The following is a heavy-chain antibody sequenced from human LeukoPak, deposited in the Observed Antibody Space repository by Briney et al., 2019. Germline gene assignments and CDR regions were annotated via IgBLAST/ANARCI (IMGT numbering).Heavy chain of an antibody. D-gene: IGHD6-13*01. CDR1: GFRFGSHA. CDR3: ARDGQQLAPYAMDV. J-gene: IGHJ6*02. Sequence: GGSLRLSCAASGFRFGSHAAHWVRQAPGKGLEWLAQIWYDGSNKYYVDSVKGRFTTSRDNSKNTVYLQMNSLRAEDTAVYFCARDGQQLAPYAMDVWGQGTTVTVSS. V-gene: IGHV3-33*01. CDR2: IWYDGSNK.